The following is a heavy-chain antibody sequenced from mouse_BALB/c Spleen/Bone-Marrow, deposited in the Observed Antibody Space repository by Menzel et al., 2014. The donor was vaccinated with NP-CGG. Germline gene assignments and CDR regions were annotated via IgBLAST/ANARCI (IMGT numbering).Heavy chain of an antibody. CDR3: ARFSQLGLLAY. CDR2: INPSNGGA. V-gene: IGHV1S81*02. CDR1: GYTFTSYY. D-gene: IGHD3-1*01. Sequence: QVQLQQSGAELVKPGASVKLSCKASGYTFTSYYMYWVKQRPGQGLEWIGEINPSNGGADFNEKFKSKATLTVDTSSSTAYMQLSSLASEDSALYYCARFSQLGLLAYWGQGTLVTVSA. J-gene: IGHJ3*01.